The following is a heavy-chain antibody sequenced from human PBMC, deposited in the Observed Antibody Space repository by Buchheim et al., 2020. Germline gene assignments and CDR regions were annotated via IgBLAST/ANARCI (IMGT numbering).Heavy chain of an antibody. CDR3: TTGIRYDSSGFWYYYGMDV. CDR2: IKSKTDGGTT. Sequence: EVQLVESGGGLVQPGGSLRLSCAASGFTFSDFWMNWVRQAPGKGLEWVGRIKSKTDGGTTDYAAPVKGRFTISRDDSKNTLYLQMNSLKTEDTAVYYCTTGIRYDSSGFWYYYGMDVWGQGTT. J-gene: IGHJ6*02. CDR1: GFTFSDFW. V-gene: IGHV3-15*01. D-gene: IGHD3-22*01.